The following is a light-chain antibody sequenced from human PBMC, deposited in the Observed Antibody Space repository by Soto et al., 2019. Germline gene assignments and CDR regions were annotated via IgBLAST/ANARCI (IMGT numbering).Light chain of an antibody. V-gene: IGLV8-61*01. J-gene: IGLJ3*02. CDR3: LLFMSGGISV. CDR2: NTY. Sequence: QTVVTQEPSFSVSPGGTVTLTCGLTSSSVSTYNYPSWYQQTPGQAPRTLIYNTYTRTAGVPDRFSGSILGNKAALTITGAQADDESDYYCLLFMSGGISVFGGGTKVTVL. CDR1: SSSVSTYNY.